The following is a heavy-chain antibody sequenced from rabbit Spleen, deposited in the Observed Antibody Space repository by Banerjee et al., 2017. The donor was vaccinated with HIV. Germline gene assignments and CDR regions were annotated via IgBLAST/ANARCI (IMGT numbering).Heavy chain of an antibody. D-gene: IGHD3-3*01. CDR1: GFDLSSYYY. V-gene: IGHV1S40*01. CDR3: ARDVDNIYVRLSL. CDR2: IYLTAGST. Sequence: QSLEESGGDLVKPGASLTLTCTASGFDLSSYYYMCWVRQAPGKGLEWIACIYLTAGSTYYASWAKGRFTISETSSTTVTLQMTSLTAADTATYFCARDVDNIYVRLSLWGPGTLGT. J-gene: IGHJ4*01.